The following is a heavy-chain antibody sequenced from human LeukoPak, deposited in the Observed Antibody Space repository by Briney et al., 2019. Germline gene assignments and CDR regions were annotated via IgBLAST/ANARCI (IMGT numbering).Heavy chain of an antibody. Sequence: PGGSLRLSCAASGFTFSDYYMSWIRQAPGKGLEWVSYISSSGTTIYYADSVKGRFTISRDNAKNSLYLQMNSLRAEDTAVYYCARRRDSGSLQHFDYWGQATLVTVSS. CDR1: GFTFSDYY. D-gene: IGHD1-26*01. CDR2: ISSSGTTI. V-gene: IGHV3-11*01. CDR3: ARRRDSGSLQHFDY. J-gene: IGHJ4*02.